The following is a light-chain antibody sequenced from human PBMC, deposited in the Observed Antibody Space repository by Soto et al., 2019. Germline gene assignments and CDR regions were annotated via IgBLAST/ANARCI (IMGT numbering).Light chain of an antibody. V-gene: IGKV1-39*01. Sequence: DIQMTKAPSSLSASGGDSVTITFRASRSISSYLHWHQQKPGKAPKLLIYGASSLQSGVPSRFSGSGSGTEFTLTISSLQPEDFATYYCQQSYSPPNTFGGGTKVDIK. J-gene: IGKJ4*01. CDR2: GAS. CDR3: QQSYSPPNT. CDR1: RSISSY.